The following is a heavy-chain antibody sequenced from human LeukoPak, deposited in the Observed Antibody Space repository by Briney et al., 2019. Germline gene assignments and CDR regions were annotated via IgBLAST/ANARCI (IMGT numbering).Heavy chain of an antibody. D-gene: IGHD3-10*01. CDR3: ASSGFLWFGEYRSPLDY. V-gene: IGHV1-2*02. CDR2: INPNSGGT. CDR1: GYTFTGHY. Sequence: ASVKVSCKASGYTFTGHYMHWVRQAPGQGLEWMGWINPNSGGTNYAQKFQGRVTMTRDTSISTAYMELSRLRSDDTAVYYCASSGFLWFGEYRSPLDYWGQGTLVTVSS. J-gene: IGHJ4*02.